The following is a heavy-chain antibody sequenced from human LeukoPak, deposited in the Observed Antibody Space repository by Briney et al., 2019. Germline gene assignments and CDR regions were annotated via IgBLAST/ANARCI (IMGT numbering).Heavy chain of an antibody. D-gene: IGHD3-3*01. V-gene: IGHV1-18*01. Sequence: ASVKVSCKASGYTFTGYGISWVRQAPGQGLEWMGWISAYNGNTNYAQKLQGRVTMTTDTSTSTAYMELRSLRSDDTAVYYCARVYDFWSGYCNDYWGQGTLVTVSS. CDR3: ARVYDFWSGYCNDY. J-gene: IGHJ4*02. CDR1: GYTFTGYG. CDR2: ISAYNGNT.